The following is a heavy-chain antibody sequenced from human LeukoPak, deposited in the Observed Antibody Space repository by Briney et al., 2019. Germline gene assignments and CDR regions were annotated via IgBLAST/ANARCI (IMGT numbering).Heavy chain of an antibody. CDR1: GGSISRGDYF. J-gene: IGHJ4*02. D-gene: IGHD3-22*01. CDR3: ARRAYYDSSGYYFDC. CDR2: IYYSGST. V-gene: IGHV4-30-4*01. Sequence: SQTLSLTCTVSGGSISRGDYFWRRIRQPPGEGLEWIGYIYYSGSTYYNPSLKSRVTISVDTSKNQFSLKLSAVTAADTAVYYCARRAYYDSSGYYFDCWGQGTLVTVSS.